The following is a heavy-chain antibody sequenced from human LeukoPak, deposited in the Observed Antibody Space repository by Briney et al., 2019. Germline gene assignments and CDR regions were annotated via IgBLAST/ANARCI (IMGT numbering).Heavy chain of an antibody. CDR1: GDSFSSSSAA. J-gene: IGHJ6*02. CDR3: SRQRSTSTYYFGLDV. V-gene: IGHV6-1*01. Sequence: SQTLSLTCAISGDSFSSSSAAWNWIRQSPSRGLEWLGRTYYRSKWNTDYAASVQNRITINPDTSTNQFSLQLKSATPEDTAVYYCSRQRSTSTYYFGLDVWGQGTTVTVSS. CDR2: TYYRSKWNT. D-gene: IGHD6-6*01.